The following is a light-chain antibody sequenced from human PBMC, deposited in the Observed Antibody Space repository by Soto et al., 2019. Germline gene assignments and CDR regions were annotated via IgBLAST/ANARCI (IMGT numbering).Light chain of an antibody. V-gene: IGKV3-20*01. CDR2: GAS. CDR1: QSVSSSY. J-gene: IGKJ1*01. CDR3: KQYGSSPCT. Sequence: EILLTHSPGTLSLSQGERATHSCRASQSVSSSYLAWYQQKPGQAPRPLIYGASSRAIGIPDRFSGSGSGTDFTLTISRLEPEDFAVYYWKQYGSSPCTFGQGTKVDIK.